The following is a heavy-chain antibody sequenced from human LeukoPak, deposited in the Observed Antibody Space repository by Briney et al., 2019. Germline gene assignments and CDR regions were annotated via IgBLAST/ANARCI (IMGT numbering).Heavy chain of an antibody. CDR3: ARARSGPYGSGSLDAFDI. CDR2: INPNSGGT. J-gene: IGHJ3*02. V-gene: IGHV1-2*02. Sequence: VASVTVSFKASGYTFTGYYMHWVRQAPGQGREWMGWINPNSGGTKYAQKFQGRVTMTRDTSISTAYMELSRLRSDDTAVYYCARARSGPYGSGSLDAFDIWGQGTMVTVSS. D-gene: IGHD3-10*01. CDR1: GYTFTGYY.